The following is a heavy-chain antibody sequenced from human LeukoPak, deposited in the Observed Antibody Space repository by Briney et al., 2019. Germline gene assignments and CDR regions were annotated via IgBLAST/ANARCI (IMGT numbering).Heavy chain of an antibody. CDR2: IIPILGIA. J-gene: IGHJ5*02. CDR1: GGTFSSYA. V-gene: IGHV1-69*04. D-gene: IGHD2-21*02. Sequence: GASVKVSCKASGGTFSSYAISWVRQAPGQGLEWMGRIIPILGIANYAQKFQGRVTITADKSTSTAYMELSSLRSEDTAVYYCAAAYCGGDCLNWFDPWGQGTLVTVSS. CDR3: AAAYCGGDCLNWFDP.